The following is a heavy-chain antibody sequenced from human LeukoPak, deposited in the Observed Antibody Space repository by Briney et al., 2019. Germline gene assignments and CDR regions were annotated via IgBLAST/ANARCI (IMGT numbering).Heavy chain of an antibody. V-gene: IGHV3-74*01. CDR3: ARERRYFDY. J-gene: IGHJ4*02. CDR2: INSDGSST. Sequence: GGSLRLAWAAAGFTFSSYWMDWVRHAPGKGLVWVSRINSDGSSTIYADSVKGRFTISRDNSKNTLYLQMNSLRAEDTAVYYCARERRYFDYWGQGTLVTVSS. CDR1: GFTFSSYW.